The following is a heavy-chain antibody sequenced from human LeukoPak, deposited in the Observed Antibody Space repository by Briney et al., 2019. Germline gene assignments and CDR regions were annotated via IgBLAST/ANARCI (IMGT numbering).Heavy chain of an antibody. V-gene: IGHV3-23*01. J-gene: IGHJ5*02. Sequence: GGSLRLSCAASGLHFSGTAMSWVRQAPGKGLEWVSAISHDGMNAYYADSVKGRFTISRDNSKKTVSLEMTSLTAADTGVYYCAKDGAQYSSGPECDPRGQGALVTVSP. D-gene: IGHD6-19*01. CDR3: AKDGAQYSSGPECDP. CDR1: GLHFSGTA. CDR2: ISHDGMNA.